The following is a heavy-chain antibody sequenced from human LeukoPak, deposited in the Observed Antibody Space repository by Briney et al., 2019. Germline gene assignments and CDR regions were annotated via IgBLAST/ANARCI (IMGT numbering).Heavy chain of an antibody. V-gene: IGHV1-18*04. CDR1: GYTFTSYG. CDR2: ISAYNGNT. CDR3: ARECCGGQQWLAPAFDYYYYGMDV. Sequence: ASVKVSCKASGYTFTSYGISWVRQAPGQGLEWMGWISAYNGNTNYAQKLQGRVTMTTDTSTGTAYIELRSLRSDDTAVYYCARECCGGQQWLAPAFDYYYYGMDVWGKGTTVTVSS. J-gene: IGHJ6*04. D-gene: IGHD6-19*01.